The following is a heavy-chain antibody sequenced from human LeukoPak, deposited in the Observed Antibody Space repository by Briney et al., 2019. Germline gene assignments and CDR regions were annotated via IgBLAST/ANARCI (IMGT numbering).Heavy chain of an antibody. D-gene: IGHD2-2*01. V-gene: IGHV4-39*01. J-gene: IGHJ3*02. CDR3: ARREGYSAAIYAFDI. CDR2: IYYSGST. Sequence: SETLSLTCTVSGVSISSSSYYWGWIRQPPGKGLEWIRSIYYSGSTYYNPSINSRVTISVDTTKNQFSLKLSFVTAADTGVYYCARREGYSAAIYAFDIWGQGTMVTVSS. CDR1: GVSISSSSYY.